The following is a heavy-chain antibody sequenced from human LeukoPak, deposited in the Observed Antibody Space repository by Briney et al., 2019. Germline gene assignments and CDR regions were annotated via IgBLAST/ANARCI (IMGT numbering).Heavy chain of an antibody. V-gene: IGHV3-21*01. CDR3: ARDPPSFQY. Sequence: GGSLRLSCAASGFTFSNYNMNWVRQAPGKGLEWVSTISSSRSSYIYYADSVKGRFTISRDNAKNSLYLQMNSLRAEYTAVYYCARDPPSFQYWGQGTLVTVSS. J-gene: IGHJ1*01. CDR2: ISSSRSSYI. CDR1: GFTFSNYN.